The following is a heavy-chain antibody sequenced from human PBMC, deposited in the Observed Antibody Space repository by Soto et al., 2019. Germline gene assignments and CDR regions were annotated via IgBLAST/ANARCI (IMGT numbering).Heavy chain of an antibody. CDR1: GLTFSVYY. Sequence: TSETLSLTCSVYGLTFSVYYVSWIRQSPGKGLEWIGEINHSGNTNYNPSLKSRVTMLVDTSKNQFSLSLSSVTAADTAVYYCANLIVFHSSYYHDYWGHGTLVTVSS. CDR2: INHSGNT. V-gene: IGHV4-34*08. D-gene: IGHD1-26*01. CDR3: ANLIVFHSSYYHDY. J-gene: IGHJ4*01.